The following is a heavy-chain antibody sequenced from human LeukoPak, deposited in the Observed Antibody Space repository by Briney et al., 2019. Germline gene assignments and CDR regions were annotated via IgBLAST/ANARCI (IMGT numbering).Heavy chain of an antibody. J-gene: IGHJ6*02. D-gene: IGHD3-16*01. CDR1: GFSFNTFA. Sequence: GGSLRLSCVASGFSFNTFALTWVRQAPGKGLEWVSTISDYPHYADSVRGRFTISRDSSRKTVFLQMNSLTPEDAATYYCTKDSQGSYDGFWYGTYGMDVWGQGTTVTVSS. CDR2: ISDYP. V-gene: IGHV3-23*05. CDR3: TKDSQGSYDGFWYGTYGMDV.